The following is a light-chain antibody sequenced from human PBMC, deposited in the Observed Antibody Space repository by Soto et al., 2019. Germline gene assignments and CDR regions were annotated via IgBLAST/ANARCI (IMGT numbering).Light chain of an antibody. CDR1: SGSVSTNYY. J-gene: IGLJ3*02. CDR3: VLYMGSGTWV. Sequence: QTVVTQEPSFSVSPGGTVTLTCGLSSGSVSTNYYPAWYQQAPGQAPRTLIYNTYTRPSGVPDRFSGSILGTKAALTITGAQADDESDYYCVLYMGSGTWVFGGGTKLTVL. CDR2: NTY. V-gene: IGLV8-61*01.